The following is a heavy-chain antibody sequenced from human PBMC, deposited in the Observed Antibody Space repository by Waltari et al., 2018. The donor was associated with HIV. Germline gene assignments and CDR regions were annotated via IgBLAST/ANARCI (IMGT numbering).Heavy chain of an antibody. D-gene: IGHD6-19*01. Sequence: VKVVESGGVLVQPGWSLRLRCAASGFAFDDYALQRVRQAPGKGLEWVSGISWNRGSIGDAYSVKGRFTISRDNAKNALYLQMNSLRAEDTALYYCAKGPSGWYADYWGQGTLVTVSS. J-gene: IGHJ4*02. CDR3: AKGPSGWYADY. V-gene: IGHV3-9*01. CDR2: ISWNRGSI. CDR1: GFAFDDYA.